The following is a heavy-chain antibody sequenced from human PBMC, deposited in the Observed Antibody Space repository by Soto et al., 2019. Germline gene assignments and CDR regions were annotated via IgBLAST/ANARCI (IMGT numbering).Heavy chain of an antibody. CDR3: IRLRSLFRSGY. V-gene: IGHV3-48*01. CDR1: GFTFSSYS. D-gene: IGHD5-12*01. CDR2: ISSSSSTI. Sequence: PGGSLRLSCAASGFTFSSYSMNWVRQAPGKGLEWVSYISSSSSTIYYADSVKGRFTISRDNAKNSLYLQMNSLRAEDTAVYYCIRLRSLFRSGYWGQGTLVTVSS. J-gene: IGHJ4*02.